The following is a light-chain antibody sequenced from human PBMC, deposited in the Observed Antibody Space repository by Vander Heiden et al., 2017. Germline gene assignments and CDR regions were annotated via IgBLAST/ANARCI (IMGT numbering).Light chain of an antibody. Sequence: IVLTKSPGTFPSSPGERATLSCSASQGVSSYLAWYQQKPGQPPRLLIYGASSRATGIPDRFSGSGSGTDFTLTISRLEPEDFAVYYCQQYGTSQWTFGQGTKVEIK. CDR2: GAS. J-gene: IGKJ1*01. V-gene: IGKV3-20*01. CDR1: QGVSSY. CDR3: QQYGTSQWT.